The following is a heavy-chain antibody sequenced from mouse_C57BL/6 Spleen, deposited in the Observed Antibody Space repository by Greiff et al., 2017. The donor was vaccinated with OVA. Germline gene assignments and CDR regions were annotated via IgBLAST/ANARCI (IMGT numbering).Heavy chain of an antibody. Sequence: EVKLVESGEGLVKPGGSLKLSCAASGFTFSSYAMSWVRQTPEKRLEWVAYISSGGDYLYYADTVKGRFTIARDNSRNTLYLQMSSLKSEDTAMYYCTRDHYGSSGFDYWGQGTTLTVSS. V-gene: IGHV5-9-1*02. D-gene: IGHD1-1*01. CDR3: TRDHYGSSGFDY. CDR2: ISSGGDYL. J-gene: IGHJ2*01. CDR1: GFTFSSYA.